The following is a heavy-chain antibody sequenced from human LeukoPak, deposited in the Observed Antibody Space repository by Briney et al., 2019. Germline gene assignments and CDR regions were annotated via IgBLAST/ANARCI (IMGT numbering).Heavy chain of an antibody. J-gene: IGHJ6*02. Sequence: SETLSLTCTVSGGSISSYYWTWIRQPPGKGLEWIGYISYTGSTGGTNYSPSLKSRVTISVDTSKNQFSLKLSSVTAADAAIYYCARAKAYYDILTGYPNYHYYGMDVWGQGTTVTVSS. CDR1: GGSISSYY. D-gene: IGHD3-9*01. CDR2: ISYTGSTGGT. V-gene: IGHV4-59*01. CDR3: ARAKAYYDILTGYPNYHYYGMDV.